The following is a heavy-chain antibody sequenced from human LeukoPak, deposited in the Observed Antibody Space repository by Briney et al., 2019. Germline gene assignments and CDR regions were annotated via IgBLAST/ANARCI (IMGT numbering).Heavy chain of an antibody. V-gene: IGHV1-18*04. CDR2: ITNYKGNT. J-gene: IGHJ4*02. D-gene: IGHD2-2*01. CDR3: AISSHPDTALDH. CDR1: GYSLTGYV. Sequence: GASVKVSCKASGYSLTGYVITWVRQAPGQGLEWMGWITNYKGNTDYAEKVQGRVTMTTETSTSTAYMELRSLRSDDTAMYYCAISSHPDTALDHWGQGTLVTVSS.